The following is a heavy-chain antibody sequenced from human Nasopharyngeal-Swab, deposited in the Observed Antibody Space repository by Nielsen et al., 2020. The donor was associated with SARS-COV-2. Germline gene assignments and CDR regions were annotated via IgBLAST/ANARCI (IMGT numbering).Heavy chain of an antibody. CDR2: INPTDGST. J-gene: IGHJ6*02. V-gene: IGHV1-46*01. Sequence: ASVKVSCEASGYTFTSYYLHWVRQAPGQGLEWMGIINPTDGSTSYAQKFEGRVTMTRVTSTSTVYMELNSLRSEDTAVYYCARVLPFRITGTSGMDVWGQGTTVTASS. CDR1: GYTFTSYY. D-gene: IGHD1-7*01. CDR3: ARVLPFRITGTSGMDV.